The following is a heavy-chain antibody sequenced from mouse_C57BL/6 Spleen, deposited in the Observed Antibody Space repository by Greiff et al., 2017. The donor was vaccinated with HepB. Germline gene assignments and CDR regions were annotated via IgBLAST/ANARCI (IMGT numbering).Heavy chain of an antibody. V-gene: IGHV1-4*01. D-gene: IGHD4-1*01. CDR1: GYTFTSYT. Sequence: QVQLQQSGAELARPGASVKMSCKASGYTFTSYTMHWVKQRPGQGLEWIGYINPSSGYTKYNLKFKDKATLTADKSSSTSYMQLSSLTSEDAAVYYCAREANWDYLDYWGQGTTLTVSS. J-gene: IGHJ2*01. CDR3: AREANWDYLDY. CDR2: INPSSGYT.